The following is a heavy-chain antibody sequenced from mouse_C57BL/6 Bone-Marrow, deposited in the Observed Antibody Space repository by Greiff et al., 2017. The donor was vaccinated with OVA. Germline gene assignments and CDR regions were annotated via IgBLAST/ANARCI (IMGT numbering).Heavy chain of an antibody. D-gene: IGHD3-2*02. CDR1: GYTFTSYG. CDR3: ARGGRQLRLPYAMDY. CDR2: IYPRSGNT. Sequence: QVQLQQSGAELARPGASVKLSCKASGYTFTSYGISWVKQRTGQGLEWIGEIYPRSGNTYYNEKFKGKATLTADKSSSTAYMELRSLTSEDSAVYFCARGGRQLRLPYAMDYRGQGTSVTVSS. V-gene: IGHV1-81*01. J-gene: IGHJ4*01.